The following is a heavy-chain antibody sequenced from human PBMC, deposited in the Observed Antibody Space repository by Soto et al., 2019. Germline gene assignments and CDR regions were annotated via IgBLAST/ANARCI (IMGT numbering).Heavy chain of an antibody. CDR2: ISGSGDSM. J-gene: IGHJ4*02. CDR3: AKLTQRYCSSTSCPSSPFDY. Sequence: GGSLRLSCAASGFTFSSYAMNWVRQAPGKGLEWVSVISGSGDSMYYADSVKGRFTISRDNSKNTLFLQMDSLRAEDTALYYCAKLTQRYCSSTSCPSSPFDYWGQGTLVTVSS. D-gene: IGHD2-2*01. V-gene: IGHV3-23*01. CDR1: GFTFSSYA.